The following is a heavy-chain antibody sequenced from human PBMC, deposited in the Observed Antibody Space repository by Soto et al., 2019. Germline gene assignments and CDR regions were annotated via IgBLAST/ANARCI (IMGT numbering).Heavy chain of an antibody. CDR2: IYTRGST. D-gene: IGHD6-25*01. CDR1: GDSIRSYQ. Sequence: LSETLSLTCTVSGDSIRSYQWSWIRQPAGKGLEWIGRIYTRGSTKYNPSLTSRVTMSVDTSKKQFSLKLRSVTAADTAVYCCAGDGSVSSGMSVSGQRTTEPVSS. CDR3: AGDGSVSSGMSV. J-gene: IGHJ6*02. V-gene: IGHV4-4*07.